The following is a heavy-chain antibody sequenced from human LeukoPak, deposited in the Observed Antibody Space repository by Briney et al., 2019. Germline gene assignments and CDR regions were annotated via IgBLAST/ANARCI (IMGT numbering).Heavy chain of an antibody. Sequence: PSETLSLTCTVSGGSISSGGYYWSWIRQPPGKGLEWIGYIYHSGSTYYNPSLKSRVTISVDRSKNQFSLKLSSVTAADTAVYYCARDKSYYYGSGSRDAFDIWGQGTMVTVSS. J-gene: IGHJ3*02. CDR3: ARDKSYYYGSGSRDAFDI. CDR1: GGSISSGGYY. CDR2: IYHSGST. V-gene: IGHV4-30-2*01. D-gene: IGHD3-10*01.